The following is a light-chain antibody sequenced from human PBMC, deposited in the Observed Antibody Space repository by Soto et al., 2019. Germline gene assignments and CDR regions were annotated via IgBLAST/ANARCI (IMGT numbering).Light chain of an antibody. Sequence: IQMTQSPSFVSASVGDRVTITCRASQSISSWLAWYQQKPGKAPELLIYDASNLENGVPSRFSGCGSGTEFTLTISSLQPDDSAAYYCQQYNTYSGTFGQGTKVEIK. J-gene: IGKJ1*01. V-gene: IGKV1-5*01. CDR3: QQYNTYSGT. CDR1: QSISSW. CDR2: DAS.